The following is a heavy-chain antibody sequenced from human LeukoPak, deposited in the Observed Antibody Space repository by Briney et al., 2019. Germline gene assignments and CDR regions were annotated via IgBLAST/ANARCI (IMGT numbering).Heavy chain of an antibody. CDR2: IYTSGST. CDR3: ARGYSHDY. D-gene: IGHD3-16*02. Sequence: SETLSLTCTVSGDSISRYYWSWIRQPAGKGLEWIGRIYTSGSTSYNPSPKSRVTMSVDTSKNQFSLNMSSVTAADTAVYYCARGYSHDYWGQGTLVTVSS. V-gene: IGHV4-4*07. CDR1: GDSISRYY. J-gene: IGHJ4*02.